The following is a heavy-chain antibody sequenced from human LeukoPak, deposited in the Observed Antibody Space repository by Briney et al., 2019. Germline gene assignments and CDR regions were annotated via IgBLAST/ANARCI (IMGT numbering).Heavy chain of an antibody. D-gene: IGHD3-9*01. V-gene: IGHV3-21*01. CDR3: ARNYDILTGLPRY. Sequence: GGCLRPSCAASGFTFSSYSMNWVRQAPGKGRGWVSSISSSSSYISYADSVKGRFTISRDNAKNSLYLQMNSLRAEDTAVYYCARNYDILTGLPRYWGQGTLVTVSS. J-gene: IGHJ4*02. CDR1: GFTFSSYS. CDR2: ISSSSSYI.